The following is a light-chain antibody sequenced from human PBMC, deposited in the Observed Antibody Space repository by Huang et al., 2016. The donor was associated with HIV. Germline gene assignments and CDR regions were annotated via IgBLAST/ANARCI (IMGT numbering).Light chain of an antibody. CDR3: LQYSSWPPVT. CDR2: GAS. J-gene: IGKJ5*01. CDR1: QSVGSN. V-gene: IGKV3D-15*01. Sequence: EMVMTQSPATLSVSPGERATLSCRASQSVGSNLAWYQQRPGQAPRLLMYGASTRATCIPARFSGSGSGTEFTLTISSLQSEDFAIYYCLQYSSWPPVTFGQGTRLEI.